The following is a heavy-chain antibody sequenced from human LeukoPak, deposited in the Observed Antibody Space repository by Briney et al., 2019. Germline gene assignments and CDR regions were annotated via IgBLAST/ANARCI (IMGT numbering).Heavy chain of an antibody. CDR2: INHSGST. V-gene: IGHV4-34*01. J-gene: IGHJ5*02. D-gene: IGHD3-10*01. Sequence: SETLSLTCAVYGGSFSGYYWSWIRQPPGKGLEWIGEINHSGSTNYNPSLKSRVTISVDTSKNQFSLKLSSVTAADTAVYYCARETGNRFDPWGQGTLVTVSS. CDR1: GGSFSGYY. CDR3: ARETGNRFDP.